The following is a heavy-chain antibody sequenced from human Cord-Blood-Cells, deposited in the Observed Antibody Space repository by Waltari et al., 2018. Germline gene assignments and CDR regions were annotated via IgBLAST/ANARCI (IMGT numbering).Heavy chain of an antibody. D-gene: IGHD6-13*01. CDR1: GFTFDDYT. CDR2: ISWDGGSK. V-gene: IGHV3-43*01. J-gene: IGHJ4*02. Sequence: EVQLVESGGVVVQPGGSLRLSCAASGFTFDDYTMHWVRQAPGKGLEWVSLISWDGGSKYYADSLKGRFTISRDNSKNSLDLQMNSLRTEDTALYYCAKDRYSSSWYYFDYWGQGTLVTVSS. CDR3: AKDRYSSSWYYFDY.